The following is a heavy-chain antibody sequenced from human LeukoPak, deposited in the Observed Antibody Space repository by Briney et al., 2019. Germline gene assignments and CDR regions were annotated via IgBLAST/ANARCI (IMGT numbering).Heavy chain of an antibody. CDR1: GYTFTGYY. D-gene: IGHD2-15*01. CDR2: INPNSGGT. CDR3: ARDPTIVVVVAAKYYFDY. V-gene: IGHV1-2*02. Sequence: ASVKVSCKASGYTFTGYYMHWVRQAPGQGLEWMGWINPNSGGTNYAQKFQGRVTMTRDTSISTAYMELSRLRSDDTAVYYCARDPTIVVVVAAKYYFDYWGQGTLVTVPS. J-gene: IGHJ4*02.